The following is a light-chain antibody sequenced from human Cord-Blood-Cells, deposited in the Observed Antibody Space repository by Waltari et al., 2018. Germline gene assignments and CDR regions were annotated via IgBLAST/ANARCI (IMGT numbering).Light chain of an antibody. CDR2: VNS. CDR3: QSYDSSLSALYV. Sequence: SVLTQPPSVFGAPGPRVTLSCSGSSSHIGAGSDVHWYQQLPGTAPKRLIYVNSNRPSGVPDRFSGSKSGTSASLAITGLQAEDEADYYCQSYDSSLSALYVFGTGTKVTVL. V-gene: IGLV1-40*01. CDR1: SSHIGAGSD. J-gene: IGLJ1*01.